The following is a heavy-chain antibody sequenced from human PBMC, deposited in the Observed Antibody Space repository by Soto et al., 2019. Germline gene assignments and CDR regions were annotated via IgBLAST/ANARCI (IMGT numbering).Heavy chain of an antibody. D-gene: IGHD6-19*01. V-gene: IGHV4-34*01. J-gene: IGHJ6*02. CDR3: ARGGPYSSGWRRTRYYYYGMDV. Sequence: PSETLSLTCAVYGGSFSGYYWSWIRQPPGKGLEWIGEINHSGSTNYNPSLKSRVTISVDTSKNQFSLTLSSVTAADTAVYYCARGGPYSSGWRRTRYYYYGMDVWGHGTTVTVSS. CDR1: GGSFSGYY. CDR2: INHSGST.